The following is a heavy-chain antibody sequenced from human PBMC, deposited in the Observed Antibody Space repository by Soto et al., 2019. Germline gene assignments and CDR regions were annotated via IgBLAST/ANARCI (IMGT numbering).Heavy chain of an antibody. D-gene: IGHD3-22*01. CDR3: ARGRTVRNYADDSSDYFYFFDY. V-gene: IGHV4-59*01. CDR2: VYYTGGT. CDR1: GDSISTCY. Sequence: PSETLSLTCTVSGDSISTCYWGWMRQSPGKELEWIGYVYYTGGTNYNPSPKSRVTISVDTSKNQFSLKLTSANAADTAVYYCARGRTVRNYADDSSDYFYFFDYWGQGTQVTVSS. J-gene: IGHJ4*02.